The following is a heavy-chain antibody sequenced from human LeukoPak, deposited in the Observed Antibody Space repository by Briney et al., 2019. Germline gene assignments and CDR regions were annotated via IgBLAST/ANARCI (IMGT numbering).Heavy chain of an antibody. CDR2: IYYSGST. Sequence: GSLRLSCAASGFTFSDYYMSWIRQPPGKGLEWIGSIYYSGSTYYNPSLKSRVTISVDTSKNQFSLKLSSVTAADTAVYYCARHTTFYSYGYPNWFDPWGQGTLVTVSS. D-gene: IGHD5-18*01. V-gene: IGHV4-39*01. J-gene: IGHJ5*02. CDR3: ARHTTFYSYGYPNWFDP. CDR1: GFTFSDYY.